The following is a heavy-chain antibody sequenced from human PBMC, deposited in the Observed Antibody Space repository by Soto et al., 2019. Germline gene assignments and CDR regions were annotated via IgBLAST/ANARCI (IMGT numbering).Heavy chain of an antibody. V-gene: IGHV3-30-3*01. Sequence: QVQLVESGGGVVQPGRSLRLACTASGFTFSNYAMNWVRRAPGKGLEWVALISYDGSTKYYADSVKGRFTISRDSSKNTLYLQMNSLRAADTAVYYCGRCTSTSCHLGSDYWGQGTLVTVSS. CDR1: GFTFSNYA. J-gene: IGHJ4*02. CDR3: GRCTSTSCHLGSDY. D-gene: IGHD2-2*01. CDR2: ISYDGSTK.